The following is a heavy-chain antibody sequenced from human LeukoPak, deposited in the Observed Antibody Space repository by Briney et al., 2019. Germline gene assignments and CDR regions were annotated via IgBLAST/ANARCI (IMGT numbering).Heavy chain of an antibody. CDR1: GGSFSGYY. J-gene: IGHJ4*02. CDR3: ARTPKRAARTYFDY. D-gene: IGHD2-15*01. CDR2: INHSGST. V-gene: IGHV4-34*01. Sequence: SETLSLTCAVYGGSFSGYYWSWIRQPPGKGLEWIGEINHSGSTNYNPSLKSRVTISVDTSKNQFSLKLSSVTAADTAVYYCARTPKRAARTYFDYWGQGTLVTVSS.